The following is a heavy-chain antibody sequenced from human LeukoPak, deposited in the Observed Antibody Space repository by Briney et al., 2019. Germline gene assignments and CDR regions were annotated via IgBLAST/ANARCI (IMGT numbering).Heavy chain of an antibody. CDR3: ARGWEPPWEPPAGGNYYFDY. D-gene: IGHD1-26*01. V-gene: IGHV1-8*01. J-gene: IGHJ4*02. Sequence: ASVKVSCKASGYTFTSYDSNWVRQATGQGLEWMGWMNTNSGNTGYAQKFQGRVTMTRNTSRSTVYMELSSLRSEDTAVYYCARGWEPPWEPPAGGNYYFDYWGQGTLVTVSS. CDR1: GYTFTSYD. CDR2: MNTNSGNT.